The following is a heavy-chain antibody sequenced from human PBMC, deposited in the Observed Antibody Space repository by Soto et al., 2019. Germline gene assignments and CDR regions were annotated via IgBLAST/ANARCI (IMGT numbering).Heavy chain of an antibody. D-gene: IGHD3-10*01. J-gene: IGHJ6*02. Sequence: EVQLVESGGGLVKPGGSLRLSCISSGFTFRTYTMNWVRQAPGKGLEWVSGIRGFSPYTFYAESVKGRFTISRDNAKNSLYLQMNSLRAEDTAVYYCARDRGYDAHDYYYNAMDVWGQRTTVTVSS. CDR2: IRGFSPYT. V-gene: IGHV3-21*01. CDR1: GFTFRTYT. CDR3: ARDRGYDAHDYYYNAMDV.